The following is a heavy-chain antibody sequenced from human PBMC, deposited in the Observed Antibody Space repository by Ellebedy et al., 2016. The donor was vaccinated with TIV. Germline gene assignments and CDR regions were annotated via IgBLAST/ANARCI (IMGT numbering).Heavy chain of an antibody. CDR2: IYSDGST. Sequence: PGGSLRLSCAASGFTVSGNYMSWVRQAPGKGLEWVSVIYSDGSTFYADSVKGRLAIPRDSSKNTLYLQMSSLRAEDTAVYYCARGRTVADSRGFFYYYGLDVWGQGTTVTVFS. CDR3: ARGRTVADSRGFFYYYGLDV. J-gene: IGHJ6*02. D-gene: IGHD6-19*01. CDR1: GFTVSGNY. V-gene: IGHV3-66*01.